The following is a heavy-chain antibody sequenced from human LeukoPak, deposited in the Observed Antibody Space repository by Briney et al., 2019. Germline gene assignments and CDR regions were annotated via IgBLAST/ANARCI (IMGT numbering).Heavy chain of an antibody. J-gene: IGHJ4*02. Sequence: GGSLRLSCAASGFTFSSYGIHWVRQAPGKGLEGVAVISADGSQKHYADSVTGRFTISRDNSINTLFLQMDSLRAEDTAVYYCAKNEGGARSSGYPYYFDYWGQGTPVTVSS. CDR2: ISADGSQK. CDR1: GFTFSSYG. CDR3: AKNEGGARSSGYPYYFDY. D-gene: IGHD3-22*01. V-gene: IGHV3-30*18.